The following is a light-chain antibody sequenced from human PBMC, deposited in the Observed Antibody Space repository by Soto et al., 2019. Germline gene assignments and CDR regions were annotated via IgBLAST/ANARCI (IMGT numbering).Light chain of an antibody. Sequence: EIVLTQSPGTLSLSPGERATLSCRASQSVSSIFLAWYQQKPDQAPRLLIYGASSRATRIPDRFSGSGSGTDFTLTISRLEPEDFAVYYCQQYESSWTFGQGTKVEIK. CDR1: QSVSSIF. V-gene: IGKV3-20*01. J-gene: IGKJ1*01. CDR2: GAS. CDR3: QQYESSWT.